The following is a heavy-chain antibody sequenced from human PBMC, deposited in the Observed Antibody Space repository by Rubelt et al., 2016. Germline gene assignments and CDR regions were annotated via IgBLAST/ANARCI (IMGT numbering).Heavy chain of an antibody. V-gene: IGHV1-69*04. D-gene: IGHD3-22*01. Sequence: QVQLVQSGAEVKKPGSSVKVSCKASGGTFSSYAISWVRQAPGQGLEWMGRIIPILGIANYAQKLPGSDTMAAYNSTIRAYMELSSVTSDKTAVYYCARLAIGGHSSGYLFHYWGQGTLVTVSS. CDR3: ARLAIGGHSSGYLFHY. J-gene: IGHJ4*02. CDR2: IIPILGIA. CDR1: GGTFSSYA.